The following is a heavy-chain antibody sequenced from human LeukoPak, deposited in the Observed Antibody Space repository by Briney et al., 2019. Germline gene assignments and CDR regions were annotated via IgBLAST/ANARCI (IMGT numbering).Heavy chain of an antibody. CDR2: IIPILGIA. J-gene: IGHJ6*02. D-gene: IGHD6-13*01. CDR1: GGTFSSYA. CDR3: ATSYSSSWSFPLYYYYGMDV. Sequence: SVKVSCKASGGTFSSYAISWVRQAPGQGLEWMGRIIPILGIANYAQKFQGRVTITADKSASTAYMELSSLRAEDTAVYYCATSYSSSWSFPLYYYYGMDVWGQGTTVTVSS. V-gene: IGHV1-69*10.